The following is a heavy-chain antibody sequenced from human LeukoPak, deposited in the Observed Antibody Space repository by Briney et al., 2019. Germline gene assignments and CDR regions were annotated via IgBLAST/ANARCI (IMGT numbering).Heavy chain of an antibody. CDR2: TIPVYGTT. CDR1: GGTFSSNA. V-gene: IGHV1-69*05. D-gene: IGHD2-2*01. J-gene: IGHJ4*02. CDR3: ARDLMYCDTMSCYDGDFDY. Sequence: SVKVSCKASGGTFSSNAISWVRQAPGQGLEWMGGTIPVYGTTNYAQKFQGRVTMTIDTSTTTVYMELRSLRSDDTAIYYCARDLMYCDTMSCYDGDFDYWGQGTLVTVSS.